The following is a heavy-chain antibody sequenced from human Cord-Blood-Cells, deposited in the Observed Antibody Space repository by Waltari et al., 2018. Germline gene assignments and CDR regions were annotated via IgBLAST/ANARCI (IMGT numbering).Heavy chain of an antibody. Sequence: QVQLQQWGAGLLKPSETLSLTCAVYGGSFSGYYWSWIRKPPGKGLEWIGESNHSGSTNYNPSLKSRVTISVDTSKNQFSLKLSSVTAADTAVYYCARGRGIAAAADWGQGTLVTVSS. CDR2: SNHSGST. CDR1: GGSFSGYY. D-gene: IGHD6-13*01. J-gene: IGHJ4*02. CDR3: ARGRGIAAAAD. V-gene: IGHV4-34*01.